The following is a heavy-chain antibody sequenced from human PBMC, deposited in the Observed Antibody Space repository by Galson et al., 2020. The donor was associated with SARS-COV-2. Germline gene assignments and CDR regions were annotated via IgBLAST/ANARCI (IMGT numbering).Heavy chain of an antibody. CDR3: ARDGQLSNGWAFEY. D-gene: IGHD6-19*01. CDR2: IFYDGSDK. Sequence: GGSLRLSCAASGFAFSSSAIHWVRQAPGKGLEWVAQIFYDGSDKYYGDSVKGRFTISRDSSKNMVYLQMNNLKVDDTAVYYCARDGQLSNGWAFEYWGQGTLVTVSS. V-gene: IGHV3-33*01. CDR1: GFAFSSSA. J-gene: IGHJ4*02.